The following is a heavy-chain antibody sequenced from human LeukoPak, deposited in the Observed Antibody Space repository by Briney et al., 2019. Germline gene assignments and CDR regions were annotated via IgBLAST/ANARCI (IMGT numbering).Heavy chain of an antibody. Sequence: SETLSLTCTVSGGSISSYYWSWIRQPPWKGLEWIGYIYYSGGTNYNPSLKSRVTISEDTSKNQFSLQLRSVTAADTAVYYSARAWYYMDSDGYKGWLDPWGQGTLVTVSS. V-gene: IGHV4-59*01. D-gene: IGHD5-24*01. J-gene: IGHJ5*02. CDR1: GGSISSYY. CDR3: ARAWYYMDSDGYKGWLDP. CDR2: IYYSGGT.